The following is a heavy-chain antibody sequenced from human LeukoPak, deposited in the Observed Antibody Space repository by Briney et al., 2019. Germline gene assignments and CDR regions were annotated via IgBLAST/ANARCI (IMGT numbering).Heavy chain of an antibody. J-gene: IGHJ4*02. CDR1: GGTFSSYA. CDR3: ARDYYDSSGYRVAFDY. D-gene: IGHD3-22*01. Sequence: GASVKVSCKASGGTFSSYAISWVRQAPGQGLEWMGWISAYNGNTNYAQKLQGRVTMTTDTSTSTAYMELRSLRSDDTAVYYCARDYYDSSGYRVAFDYWGQGTLVTVSS. CDR2: ISAYNGNT. V-gene: IGHV1-18*01.